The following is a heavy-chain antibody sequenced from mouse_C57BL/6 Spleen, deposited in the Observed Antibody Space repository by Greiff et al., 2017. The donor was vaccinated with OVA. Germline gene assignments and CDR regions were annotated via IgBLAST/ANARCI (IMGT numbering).Heavy chain of an antibody. Sequence: QVQLQQPGAELVKPGASVKLSCKASGYTFTSYWMHWVKQRPGRGLEWIGRIDPNSGGTKYNEKFKSKATLTVDKPSSTAYMHLSSMTSEDSAVYDCARWLLRSYYFDYWGQGTTLTVSS. CDR1: GYTFTSYW. D-gene: IGHD2-3*01. J-gene: IGHJ2*01. V-gene: IGHV1-72*01. CDR3: ARWLLRSYYFDY. CDR2: IDPNSGGT.